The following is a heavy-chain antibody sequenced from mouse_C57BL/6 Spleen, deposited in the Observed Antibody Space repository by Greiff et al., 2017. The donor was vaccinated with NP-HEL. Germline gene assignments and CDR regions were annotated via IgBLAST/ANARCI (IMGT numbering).Heavy chain of an antibody. CDR3: ARWLPYAMDY. D-gene: IGHD2-2*01. CDR1: GYTFTSYW. J-gene: IGHJ4*01. V-gene: IGHV1-50*01. CDR2: IDPSDSYT. Sequence: QVQLQQPGAELVKPGASVKLSCKASGYTFTSYWMQWVKQRPGQGLEWIGEIDPSDSYTNYNQKFKGKATLTVDTSSSTAYMQLSSLTSEDSAVYYCARWLPYAMDYWGQGTSVTVSS.